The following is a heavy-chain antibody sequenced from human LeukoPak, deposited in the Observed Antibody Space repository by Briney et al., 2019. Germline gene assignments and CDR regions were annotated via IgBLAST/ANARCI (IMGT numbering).Heavy chain of an antibody. V-gene: IGHV3-66*01. Sequence: PGGSLRLSCAASGFTVSSNYMSWVRQAPGKGLEWVSVIYSGGSTYYADSVKGRFTISRDNSKNTLYLQMNSLRAEGTAVYYCATPAARHRAHLDYWGQGTLVTVSS. CDR2: IYSGGST. J-gene: IGHJ4*02. CDR3: ATPAARHRAHLDY. CDR1: GFTVSSNY. D-gene: IGHD1-14*01.